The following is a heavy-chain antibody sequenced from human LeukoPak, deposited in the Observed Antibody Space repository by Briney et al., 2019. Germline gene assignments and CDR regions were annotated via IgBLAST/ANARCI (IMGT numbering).Heavy chain of an antibody. V-gene: IGHV3-15*01. Sequence: PGGSLRLSCAASGFTFSNAWMSWVRQAPGKGLEWVGHIKSKTDGGTTDYAAAVKGRFTISRDDSKTTLYLQMNSLKIEDTAVYYCTTGTWIQLWLADFWGQGTLVTVSS. CDR1: GFTFSNAW. D-gene: IGHD5-18*01. J-gene: IGHJ4*02. CDR2: IKSKTDGGTT. CDR3: TTGTWIQLWLADF.